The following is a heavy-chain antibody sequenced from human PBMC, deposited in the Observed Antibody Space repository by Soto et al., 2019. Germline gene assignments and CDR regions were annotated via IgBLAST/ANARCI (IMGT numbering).Heavy chain of an antibody. D-gene: IGHD5-12*01. J-gene: IGHJ5*02. CDR2: INAGNGNT. CDR1: GYTFTSYA. V-gene: IGHV1-3*01. Sequence: ASVKVSCKASGYTFTSYAMHWVRQAPGQGLEWMGWINAGNGNTKYSQKFQGRVTITKNTSASTAYMELSSLRSEDTAVYYCARGPLRNWFDPWGQETLVTFSS. CDR3: ARGPLRNWFDP.